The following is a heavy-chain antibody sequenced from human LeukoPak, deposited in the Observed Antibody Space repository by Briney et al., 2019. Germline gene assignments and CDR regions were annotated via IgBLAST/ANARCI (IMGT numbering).Heavy chain of an antibody. CDR3: ARDGDFNAYGPLYYYGMDV. J-gene: IGHJ6*02. V-gene: IGHV3-64*01. D-gene: IGHD3-10*01. CDR2: ISSNGGST. Sequence: PGGSLRLSCAASGFTFSSYAMSWVRQAPGKGLEYVSAISSNGGSTYYANSVKGRFTISRDNSKNTLYLQMGSLRAEDMAVYYCARDGDFNAYGPLYYYGMDVWGQGTTVTVSS. CDR1: GFTFSSYA.